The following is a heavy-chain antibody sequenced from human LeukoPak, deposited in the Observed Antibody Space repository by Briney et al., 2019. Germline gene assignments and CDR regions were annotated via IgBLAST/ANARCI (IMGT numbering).Heavy chain of an antibody. CDR2: IIPIFGTA. CDR1: GGTFSSYA. Sequence: SVKVSCKASGGTFSSYAISWVRQAPGQGLEWMGGIIPIFGTANYAQKFQGRVTITADESTSTAYMELSSLRSEDTAVYYCAVPPTFSGSYFDYWGQGTLVTVSS. D-gene: IGHD1-26*01. V-gene: IGHV1-69*13. CDR3: AVPPTFSGSYFDY. J-gene: IGHJ4*02.